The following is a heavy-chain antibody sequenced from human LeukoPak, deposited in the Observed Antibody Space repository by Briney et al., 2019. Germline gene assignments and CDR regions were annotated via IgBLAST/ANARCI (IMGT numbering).Heavy chain of an antibody. CDR1: GGSISSYY. CDR3: ARHLTGDYFDY. D-gene: IGHD1-14*01. V-gene: IGHV4-59*08. CDR2: IYYSGST. Sequence: SETLSLTCTVSGGSISSYYWSWIRQPPGKGLEWIGYIYYSGSTNYNPSLKSRVTISVDTSKNQFSLKLSSVTAADTAVYYCARHLTGDYFDYWGQGTQVTVSS. J-gene: IGHJ4*02.